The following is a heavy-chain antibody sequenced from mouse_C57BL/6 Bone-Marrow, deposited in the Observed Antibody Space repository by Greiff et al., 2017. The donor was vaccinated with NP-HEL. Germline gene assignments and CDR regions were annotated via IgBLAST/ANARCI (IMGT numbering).Heavy chain of an antibody. J-gene: IGHJ4*01. D-gene: IGHD4-1*01. CDR1: GYTFTSYG. Sequence: QVQLQQSGAELARPGASVKLSCKASGYTFTSYGISWVKQRTGQGLEWIGEIYPRSGNTYYNEKFKGKATLTADKSSSTAYMELRSLTSEDSAVYFCARNTGTGAYWGQGTSVTVSS. CDR2: IYPRSGNT. V-gene: IGHV1-81*01. CDR3: ARNTGTGAY.